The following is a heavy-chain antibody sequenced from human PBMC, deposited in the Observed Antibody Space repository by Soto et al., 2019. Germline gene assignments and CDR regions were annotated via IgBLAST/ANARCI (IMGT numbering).Heavy chain of an antibody. V-gene: IGHV3-64D*08. Sequence: GGSLRLSCSASGFTFSSYAMHLVRQAPGKGLEYVSAISSNGGSTYYADSVKGRFTISRDNSKNTLYLQMSSLRAEDTAVYYCVKGKSGSYYYYGMDVWGQGTTVTVSS. CDR3: VKGKSGSYYYYGMDV. D-gene: IGHD1-26*01. CDR1: GFTFSSYA. CDR2: ISSNGGST. J-gene: IGHJ6*02.